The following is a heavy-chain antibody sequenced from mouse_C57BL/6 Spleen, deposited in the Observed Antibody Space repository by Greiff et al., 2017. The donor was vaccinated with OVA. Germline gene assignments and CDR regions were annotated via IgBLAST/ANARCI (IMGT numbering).Heavy chain of an antibody. V-gene: IGHV5-17*01. Sequence: EVHLVESGGGLVKPGGSLKLSCAASGFTFSDYGMHWVRQAPEKGLEWVAYISSGSSTIYYADTVKGRFTISRDNAKNTLFLQMTSLRSEDTAMYYCARKRTTVVADYAMDYWGQGTSVTVSS. D-gene: IGHD1-1*01. CDR3: ARKRTTVVADYAMDY. J-gene: IGHJ4*01. CDR1: GFTFSDYG. CDR2: ISSGSSTI.